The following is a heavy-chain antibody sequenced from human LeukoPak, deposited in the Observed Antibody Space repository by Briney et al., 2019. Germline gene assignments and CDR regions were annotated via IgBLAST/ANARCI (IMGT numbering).Heavy chain of an antibody. J-gene: IGHJ4*02. CDR3: ARDSVRVGYGSGSLPFY. CDR1: GFTFSSYS. CDR2: ISSSSSYI. Sequence: GGSLRLSCAASGFTFSSYSMNWVRQAPGKGLEWVSSISSSSSYIYYADSVKGRFTISRNNAKNSLYLQMNSLRAEDTAVYYCARDSVRVGYGSGSLPFYWGQGTLVTVSS. V-gene: IGHV3-21*01. D-gene: IGHD3-10*01.